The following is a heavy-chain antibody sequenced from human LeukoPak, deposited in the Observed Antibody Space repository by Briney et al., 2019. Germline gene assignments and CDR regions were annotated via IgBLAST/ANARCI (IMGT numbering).Heavy chain of an antibody. V-gene: IGHV6-1*01. CDR1: GDSVSSNSVA. D-gene: IGHD1/OR15-1a*01. CDR3: AREREHSFDY. CDR2: TYYRSKWCI. J-gene: IGHJ4*02. Sequence: KPSQTLSLTCAVSGDSVSSNSVAWNWIRQTPSRGLEWLGRTYYRSKWCIEYAESVRSRVTINADTSKNQFSLQLSSVSPEDTAVYYCAREREHSFDYWGQGTLVTVSS.